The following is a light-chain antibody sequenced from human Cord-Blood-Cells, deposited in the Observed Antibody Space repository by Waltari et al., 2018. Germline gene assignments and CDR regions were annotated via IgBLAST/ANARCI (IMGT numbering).Light chain of an antibody. CDR2: DVS. V-gene: IGLV2-14*01. J-gene: IGLJ3*02. Sequence: QSALTQPASVSGSPGQSITISCTGTSSDVGGYNYVSWYQQHPGKAPKLMIYDVSNRPSGVSNRVSSSKAGNTASLTISGLQAEDEADYYCSSYTSSSTLNWVFGGGTKLTVL. CDR3: SSYTSSSTLNWV. CDR1: SSDVGGYNY.